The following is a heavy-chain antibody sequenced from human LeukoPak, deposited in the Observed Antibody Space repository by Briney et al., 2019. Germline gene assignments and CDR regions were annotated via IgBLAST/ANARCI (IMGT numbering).Heavy chain of an antibody. J-gene: IGHJ6*03. CDR1: GGSISSDY. CDR3: AREGGGYRYGYYYYYYMDV. V-gene: IGHV4-59*01. CDR2: IYYIGST. Sequence: SETLSLTCTVSGGSISSDYWSWIRQPPGKGLEWMGYIYYIGSTNYNPSLKSRVTISVDTSKNQFSLKLSSVTAADTAVYYCAREGGGYRYGYYYYYYMDVWGKGTTVTVSS. D-gene: IGHD5-18*01.